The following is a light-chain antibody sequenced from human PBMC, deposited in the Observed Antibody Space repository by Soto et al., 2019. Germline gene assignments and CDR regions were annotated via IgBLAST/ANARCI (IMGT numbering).Light chain of an antibody. J-gene: IGKJ1*01. CDR2: LGS. Sequence: DIVMTQSPLSLPVTPGEPASISCRSSQSLLHSNGYNYLDWYLQKPGQSPQLLIYLGSNRATGVPDRFSGIGSGTDFTLKISRVEAEDVGVYYGRQALQTPQTFGQWTKVEIK. V-gene: IGKV2-28*01. CDR3: RQALQTPQT. CDR1: QSLLHSNGYNY.